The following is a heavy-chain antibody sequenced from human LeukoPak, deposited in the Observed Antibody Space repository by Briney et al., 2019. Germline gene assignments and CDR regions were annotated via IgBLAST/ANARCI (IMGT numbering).Heavy chain of an antibody. Sequence: GASVKVSCKASGYTFTSYNINWVRQAPGQGLEWMGWISAYNGNTNYAQKLQGRVTMTTDTSTSTAYMELRSLRSDDTAVYYCARDQATDSSGYYYPNPFDIWGQGTLVTVSS. D-gene: IGHD3-22*01. CDR1: GYTFTSYN. J-gene: IGHJ4*02. CDR3: ARDQATDSSGYYYPNPFDI. CDR2: ISAYNGNT. V-gene: IGHV1-18*01.